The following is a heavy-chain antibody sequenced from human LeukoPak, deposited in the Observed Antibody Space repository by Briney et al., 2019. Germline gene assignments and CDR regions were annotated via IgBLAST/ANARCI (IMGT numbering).Heavy chain of an antibody. CDR3: ASDTSGSYAY. V-gene: IGHV4-39*07. CDR1: GGSITSSSYY. D-gene: IGHD1-26*01. CDR2: IYYSGST. Sequence: SETLSLTCTVSGGSITSSSYYWAWIRQPPGKGLEWIGSIYYSGSTYYNPSLKSRVTISVDTSKNQFSLKLSSVTAADTAVYYCASDTSGSYAYWGQGTLVTVSS. J-gene: IGHJ4*02.